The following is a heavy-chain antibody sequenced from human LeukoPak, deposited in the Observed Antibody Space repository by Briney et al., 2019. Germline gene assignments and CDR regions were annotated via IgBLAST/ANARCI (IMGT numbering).Heavy chain of an antibody. J-gene: IGHJ3*02. V-gene: IGHV3-21*01. CDR2: ISSSSSYI. D-gene: IGHD2-8*01. CDR3: ARRTRDDAFDI. Sequence: GGSLRLSCAASGFTFSNYAMSWVRQAPGKGLEWVSSISSSSSYIYYADSVKGRFTISRDNAKNSLYLQMNSLRAEDTAVYYCARRTRDDAFDIGGQGTMATVSA. CDR1: GFTFSNYA.